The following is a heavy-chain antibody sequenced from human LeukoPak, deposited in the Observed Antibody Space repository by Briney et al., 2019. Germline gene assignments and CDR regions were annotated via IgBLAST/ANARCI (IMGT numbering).Heavy chain of an antibody. CDR3: ATLDDHSYYFDY. CDR1: GGTFSSYA. J-gene: IGHJ4*02. Sequence: SVKVSCKASGGTFSSYAFSWVRQAPGQGLEWMGVIITIFHTPYYAPKFQGRVTMTEDTSTDTAYMELSSLRSEDTAVYYCATLDDHSYYFDYWGQGTLVTVSS. V-gene: IGHV1-69*06. CDR2: IITIFHTP. D-gene: IGHD1-14*01.